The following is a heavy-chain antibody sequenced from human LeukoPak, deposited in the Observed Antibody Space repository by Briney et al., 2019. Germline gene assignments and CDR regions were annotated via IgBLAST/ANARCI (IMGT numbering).Heavy chain of an antibody. J-gene: IGHJ3*02. D-gene: IGHD3-3*01. CDR1: GGSIISSNY. V-gene: IGHV4-39*01. CDR2: MHHGGSF. Sequence: PSETLSLTCSVSGGSIISSNYWGWIRQVPGKGLQWIGMMHHGGSFYYNPSLKSRVTISVDTSKNQFSLKLGSVTAADTAVYYCARLSVLRFLEWSAEAFDIWGQGTMVTVSS. CDR3: ARLSVLRFLEWSAEAFDI.